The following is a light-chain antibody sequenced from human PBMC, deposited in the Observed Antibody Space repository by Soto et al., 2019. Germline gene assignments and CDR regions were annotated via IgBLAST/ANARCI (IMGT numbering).Light chain of an antibody. V-gene: IGKV1-39*01. CDR1: QSINNY. J-gene: IGKJ5*01. Sequence: DIQMTQSPSSLSASVGARVTITCRASQSINNYLLWYQQRPRKAPKLLIYATSILQSGVPSRFSGSGSGTDFTLTISSLQLEDFATYYCQQNYSNPRTFGQGTRLEIK. CDR3: QQNYSNPRT. CDR2: ATS.